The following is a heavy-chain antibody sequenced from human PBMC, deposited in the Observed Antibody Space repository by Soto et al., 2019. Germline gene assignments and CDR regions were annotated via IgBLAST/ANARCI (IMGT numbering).Heavy chain of an antibody. V-gene: IGHV4-30-2*06. Sequence: SEDLSLTCTVSGASISYGGFSWSWMRQSPGKGLEGIGYISHLENTYFHPSFKSRLTMSIDRRRNQFSLNLSSVTAADRAVYYCVRGGGYDPFDYWGQGVLVTVSS. CDR2: ISHLENT. CDR3: VRGGGYDPFDY. J-gene: IGHJ4*02. CDR1: GASISYGGFS. D-gene: IGHD5-12*01.